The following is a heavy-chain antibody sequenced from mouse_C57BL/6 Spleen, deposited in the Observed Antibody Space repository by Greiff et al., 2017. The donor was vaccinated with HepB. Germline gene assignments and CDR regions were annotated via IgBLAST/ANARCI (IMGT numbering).Heavy chain of an antibody. CDR2: IYPGDGDT. J-gene: IGHJ3*01. D-gene: IGHD2-4*01. CDR1: GYAFSSYW. V-gene: IGHV1-80*01. Sequence: VQLQQSGAELVKPGASVKISCKASGYAFSSYWMNWVKQRPGKGLEWIGQIYPGDGDTNYNGKFKGKATLTADKSSNTPYMQLSSLNAEDSAVYFCARDYDYDGFAYWGQGTLVTVSA. CDR3: ARDYDYDGFAY.